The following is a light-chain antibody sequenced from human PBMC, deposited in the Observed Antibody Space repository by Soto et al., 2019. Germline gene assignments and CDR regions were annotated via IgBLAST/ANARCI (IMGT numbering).Light chain of an antibody. Sequence: QSALTQPASVSGSPGQSITISCTGTSSDIGGCNYVSWYQQHPGKAPKLIIYDVTNRPSGVSNRFSGSKSANTASLTISGLQTEDEADYYCSSCTSSNTHVVFGGGTKLTV. CDR1: SSDIGGCNY. J-gene: IGLJ2*01. CDR2: DVT. V-gene: IGLV2-14*01. CDR3: SSCTSSNTHVV.